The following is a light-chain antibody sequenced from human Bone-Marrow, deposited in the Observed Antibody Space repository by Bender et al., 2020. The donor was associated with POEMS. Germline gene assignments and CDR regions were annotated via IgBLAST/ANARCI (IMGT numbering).Light chain of an antibody. Sequence: QSVLTQPPSVSGAPGQTVTITCTGTSSNIGAGYDVQWYQQLPGTAPKLLIFADDNRPSGVPDRFSGSRSGSSASLAITGLQTEDEADYYCTSYADSASANWLFGGGTKLTVL. J-gene: IGLJ3*02. CDR2: ADD. CDR3: TSYADSASANWL. CDR1: SSNIGAGYD. V-gene: IGLV1-40*01.